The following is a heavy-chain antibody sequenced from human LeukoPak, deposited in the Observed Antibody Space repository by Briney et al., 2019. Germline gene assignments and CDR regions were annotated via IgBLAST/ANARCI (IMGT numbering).Heavy chain of an antibody. D-gene: IGHD2-21*02. J-gene: IGHJ3*02. V-gene: IGHV1-2*02. CDR3: ARAQSSLYCGGDCYSMTEAFDI. CDR2: INPNSGGT. Sequence: ASVKVSCKASGYTFTSYYMHWVRQAPGQGLEWMGWINPNSGGTNYAQKFQGRVTMTRDTSISTAYRELSRLRSDDTAVYYCARAQSSLYCGGDCYSMTEAFDIWGQGTMVTVSS. CDR1: GYTFTSYY.